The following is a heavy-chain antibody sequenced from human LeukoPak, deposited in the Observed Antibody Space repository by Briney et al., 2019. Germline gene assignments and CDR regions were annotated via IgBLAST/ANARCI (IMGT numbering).Heavy chain of an antibody. D-gene: IGHD3-22*01. J-gene: IGHJ4*02. V-gene: IGHV3-23*01. CDR1: GFTFSSYA. Sequence: GGSLRLSCAASGFTFSSYAMSWVRQAPGKGLEWVSAISGGGGSTYYADSVKGRFTISRDNSKNTLYLQMNSLRAEDTAVYYCAKIEGYDSSGYYYVGPYFDYWGQGTLVTVSS. CDR3: AKIEGYDSSGYYYVGPYFDY. CDR2: ISGGGGST.